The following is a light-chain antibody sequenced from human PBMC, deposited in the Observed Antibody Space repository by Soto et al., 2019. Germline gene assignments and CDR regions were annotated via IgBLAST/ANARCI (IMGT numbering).Light chain of an antibody. V-gene: IGLV1-51*02. CDR1: SSNIRNNY. Sequence: QSVLTQPPSVSAAPGQKVTISCSGSSSNIRNNYVSWYQQLPGTAPKLLIYENNKRPSGIPDRFSGSKSGTSATLGITGLQTGDEADYYCGTWDSSLSAGVFGGRTKLTVL. J-gene: IGLJ2*01. CDR3: GTWDSSLSAGV. CDR2: ENN.